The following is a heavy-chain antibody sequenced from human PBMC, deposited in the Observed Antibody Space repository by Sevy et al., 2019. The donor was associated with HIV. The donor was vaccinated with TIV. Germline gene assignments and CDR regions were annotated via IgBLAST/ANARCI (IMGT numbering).Heavy chain of an antibody. D-gene: IGHD3-9*01. CDR1: GFTFDDYA. CDR2: ISWNSGSI. Sequence: GGSLRLSCAASGFTFDDYAMHWVRQAPGKSLEWVSGISWNSGSIGYADSVKGRFTISRDNAKNSLYLQMNSLRAEDTALYYCAKSPRYDILTGSFDPWGQGTLVTVSS. CDR3: AKSPRYDILTGSFDP. J-gene: IGHJ5*02. V-gene: IGHV3-9*01.